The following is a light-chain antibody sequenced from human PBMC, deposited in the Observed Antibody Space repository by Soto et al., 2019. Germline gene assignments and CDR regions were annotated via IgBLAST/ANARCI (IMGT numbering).Light chain of an antibody. CDR2: GAS. CDR1: QSVGSN. CDR3: QQYTNWPYS. J-gene: IGKJ2*01. V-gene: IGKV3-15*01. Sequence: EIVMTQSPATLSVSPGERASLSCRASQSVGSNLAWYQQTAGQAPRLLIYGASTRATGIPARFSGSGTGTDFPITISSLQSEDFAVYSCQQYTNWPYSFGQGTKLEIK.